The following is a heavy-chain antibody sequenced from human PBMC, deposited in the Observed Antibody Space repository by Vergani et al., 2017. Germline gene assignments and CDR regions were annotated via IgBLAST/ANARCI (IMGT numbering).Heavy chain of an antibody. Sequence: EVQLVESGGGLVQPGGSLKLSCAASGFTFSGSAMHWVRQASGKGLEWVGRIRSKANSYATAYAASVKGRFTISRDDSKNTAYLQMNNLKTEDTAVYYCTRIVGATTQIDYWGQGTLVTVSS. CDR1: GFTFSGSA. J-gene: IGHJ4*02. CDR2: IRSKANSYAT. D-gene: IGHD1-26*01. V-gene: IGHV3-73*01. CDR3: TRIVGATTQIDY.